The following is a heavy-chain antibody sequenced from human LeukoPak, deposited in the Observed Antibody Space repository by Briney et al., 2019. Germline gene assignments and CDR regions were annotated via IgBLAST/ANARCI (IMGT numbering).Heavy chain of an antibody. CDR3: ARLAVTGKNY. CDR1: IGSISGFY. D-gene: IGHD6-19*01. V-gene: IGHV4-59*01. Sequence: SETLSLTCTVSIGSISGFYWTWIRQPPGKGLEWLGYMYYTGTTNYNASLRSRVTISIDKSKNQVSLNASSVTSADTAVYYCARLAVTGKNYWGQGTLVTVSS. CDR2: MYYTGTT. J-gene: IGHJ4*02.